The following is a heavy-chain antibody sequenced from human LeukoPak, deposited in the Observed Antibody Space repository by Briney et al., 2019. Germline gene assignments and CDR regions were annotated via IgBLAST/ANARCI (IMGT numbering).Heavy chain of an antibody. CDR2: IYSTGST. CDR1: GGSISSYY. J-gene: IGHJ6*03. Sequence: PSETLSLTCTVSGGSISSYYWTWIRQPPGKGLEWIGYIYSTGSTNYNPSLKSRVTISVDTSKNQFSLKLSSVTAADTAVYYCARHIGGRYYYYYMDVWGKGTTVTISS. V-gene: IGHV4-59*08. D-gene: IGHD3-16*02. CDR3: ARHIGGRYYYYYMDV.